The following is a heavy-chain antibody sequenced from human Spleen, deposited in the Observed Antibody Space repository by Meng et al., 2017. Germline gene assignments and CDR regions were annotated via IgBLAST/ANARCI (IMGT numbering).Heavy chain of an antibody. D-gene: IGHD4-17*01. V-gene: IGHV4-4*02. J-gene: IGHJ4*02. CDR2: IYCSGST. CDR1: GVSISTSNW. Sequence: GSLRLSCAVSGVSISTSNWWSWVRQPPGKGLEWIGQIYCSGSTNFNPSLKSRVTISVDKSKNQFSLRLSSVTAADTAVYYCASRGDYGEGYFDYWGQGTLVTVSS. CDR3: ASRGDYGEGYFDY.